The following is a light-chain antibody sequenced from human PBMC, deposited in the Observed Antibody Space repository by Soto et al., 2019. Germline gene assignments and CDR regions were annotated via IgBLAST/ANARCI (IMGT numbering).Light chain of an antibody. CDR3: QQYGSSPPVT. CDR2: GAS. V-gene: IGKV3-20*01. Sequence: EIVLTQSPGTLSLSPGERATLSCRASQGVDSNYLAWYQQKPDQPPRLLIYGASTRATGIPDRFSGSGSGTDFTLTISRLEPEAFAVYYCQQYGSSPPVTFGQGTRLEIK. CDR1: QGVDSNY. J-gene: IGKJ5*01.